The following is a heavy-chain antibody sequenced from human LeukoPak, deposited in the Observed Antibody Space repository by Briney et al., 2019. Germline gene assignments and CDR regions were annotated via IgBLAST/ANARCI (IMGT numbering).Heavy chain of an antibody. CDR3: ARRNVLGKNFDY. J-gene: IGHJ4*02. Sequence: SETLSLTCTVSGGSISSSSYYWGWIRQPPGKGLEWIGSIYYSGSTYYNPSLKSRVTISVDTSKNQFSLKLSSVTAADTAVYYCARRNVLGKNFDYWGQGTLVTVSS. D-gene: IGHD2-8*02. V-gene: IGHV4-39*07. CDR2: IYYSGST. CDR1: GGSISSSSYY.